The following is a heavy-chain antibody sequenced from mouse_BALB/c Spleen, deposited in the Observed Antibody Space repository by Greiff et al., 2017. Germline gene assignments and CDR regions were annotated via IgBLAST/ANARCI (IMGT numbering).Heavy chain of an antibody. D-gene: IGHD1-1*01. Sequence: DVQLQESGPGLVKPSQSLSLTCSVTGYSITSGYYWNWIRQFPGNKLEWMGYISYDGSNNYNPSLKNRISITRDTSKNQFFLKLNSVTTEDTATYYCARELRWFDYWGQGTTLTVSS. CDR3: ARELRWFDY. V-gene: IGHV3-6*02. J-gene: IGHJ2*01. CDR1: GYSITSGYY. CDR2: ISYDGSN.